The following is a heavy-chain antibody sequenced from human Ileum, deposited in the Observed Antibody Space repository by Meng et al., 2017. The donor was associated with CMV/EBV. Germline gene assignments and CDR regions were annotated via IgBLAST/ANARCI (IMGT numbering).Heavy chain of an antibody. Sequence: SETLSLTCTVSGDSVSSGSYYWSWIRQSPGKGLEWIGYIYYSGSTNYNPSLKSRVTISVDTSKNQFSLKLRSVTAADTAVYYCAREIAEAGYYYYGMDVWGQGTTVTVSS. J-gene: IGHJ6*02. D-gene: IGHD6-13*01. CDR1: GDSVSSGSYY. CDR2: IYYSGST. V-gene: IGHV4-61*01. CDR3: AREIAEAGYYYYGMDV.